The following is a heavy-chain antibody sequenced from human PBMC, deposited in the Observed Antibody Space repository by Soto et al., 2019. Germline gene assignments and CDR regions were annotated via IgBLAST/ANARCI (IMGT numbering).Heavy chain of an antibody. CDR1: GFTFSSHV. Sequence: QVQLVESGGGVVQPGRSLRLSCAASGFTFSSHVMHWVRQAPGKGLEWVALISYDGSNEYYADSVKGRFTISRDNSKNTLYLQMNSLRTEDTAMYYCARDVVSKGSVDDWGQGTLVTGSS. D-gene: IGHD2-15*01. CDR2: ISYDGSNE. CDR3: ARDVVSKGSVDD. V-gene: IGHV3-30-3*01. J-gene: IGHJ4*02.